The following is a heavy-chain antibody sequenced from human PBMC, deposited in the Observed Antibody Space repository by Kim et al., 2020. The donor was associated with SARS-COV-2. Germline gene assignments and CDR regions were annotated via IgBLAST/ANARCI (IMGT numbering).Heavy chain of an antibody. CDR2: IKQDASAI. D-gene: IGHD3-16*01. CDR3: ARPYRGGSFDI. CDR1: GFTFSSYW. V-gene: IGHV3-7*01. Sequence: GGSLRLSCAASGFTFSSYWMSWVRQAPGKGLEWVASIKQDASAISYVDSVRGRFTISRDNAKNSLSLQMDSLRAEDTALYFCARPYRGGSFDIWGQGTMV. J-gene: IGHJ3*02.